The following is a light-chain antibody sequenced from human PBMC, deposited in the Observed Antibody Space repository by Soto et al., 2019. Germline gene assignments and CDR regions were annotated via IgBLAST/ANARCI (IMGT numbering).Light chain of an antibody. CDR1: QTISSW. CDR3: QHYNSYSEA. CDR2: KAS. V-gene: IGKV1-5*03. Sequence: DIHMTQSPSTLSGSVGDRVTITCRASQTISSWLAWYQHKPGKAPKLLIYKASTLKSGVPSRFRGSGSGTEFTLTISSLQPDDFATYYCQHYNSYSEAFGQGTQVDIK. J-gene: IGKJ1*01.